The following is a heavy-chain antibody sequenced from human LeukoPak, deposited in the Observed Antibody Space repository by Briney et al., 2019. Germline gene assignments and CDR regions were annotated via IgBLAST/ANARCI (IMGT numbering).Heavy chain of an antibody. CDR2: ISWNSGSI. CDR3: AKDIGHVWGSYRSDAFDI. J-gene: IGHJ3*02. Sequence: PGGSLRPSCAASGFTFDDYAMHWVQQAPGMGLEWVSGISWNSGSIGYADSVKGRFTISRDNAKNSLYLQMNSLRAEDTALYYCAKDIGHVWGSYRSDAFDIWGQGTMVTVSS. V-gene: IGHV3-9*01. D-gene: IGHD3-16*02. CDR1: GFTFDDYA.